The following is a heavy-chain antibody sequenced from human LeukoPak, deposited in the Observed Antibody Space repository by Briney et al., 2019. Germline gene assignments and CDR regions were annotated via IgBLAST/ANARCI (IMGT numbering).Heavy chain of an antibody. CDR2: MSHDGSNK. CDR1: GLTLSSYA. V-gene: IGHV3-30*03. D-gene: IGHD3-3*01. Sequence: PGGSLRLSCAASGLTLSSYAMHWVRQAPGKGLEWVAVMSHDGSNKYYGDSVKGRFTISRDNSKNTLYLQMNSLRAEDTAVYYCARGGYDFWSGYYTSAFFDYWGQGTLVTVSS. J-gene: IGHJ4*02. CDR3: ARGGYDFWSGYYTSAFFDY.